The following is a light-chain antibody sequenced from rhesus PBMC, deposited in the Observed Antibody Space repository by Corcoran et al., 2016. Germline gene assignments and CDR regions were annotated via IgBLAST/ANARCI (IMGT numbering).Light chain of an antibody. J-gene: IGLJ1*01. Sequence: AALTQSPSVSGSPGQSVTISCTGTSSDSGGYNRVSWYQQHPGKAPKLMIYEVSQRPSGVSDRFSGSKSGNTASLTISGLQAEDEADYYCSSYASSSTYYIFGAGTRLTVL. CDR1: SSDSGGYNR. CDR2: EVS. CDR3: SSYASSSTYYI. V-gene: IGLV2-13*02.